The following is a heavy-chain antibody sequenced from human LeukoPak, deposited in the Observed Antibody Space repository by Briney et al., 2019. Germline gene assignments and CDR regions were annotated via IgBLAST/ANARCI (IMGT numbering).Heavy chain of an antibody. CDR3: ARLRSGWYEGDY. J-gene: IGHJ4*02. V-gene: IGHV1-69*01. D-gene: IGHD6-19*01. CDR2: IIPIFGTA. CDR1: GGTFSIYA. Sequence: GSSVKVSCKASGGTFSIYAISWVRQAPGQGLEWMGGIIPIFGTANYAQKFQGRVTITADESTSTAYMELSSLRSEDTAVYYCARLRSGWYEGDYWGQGTLVTVSS.